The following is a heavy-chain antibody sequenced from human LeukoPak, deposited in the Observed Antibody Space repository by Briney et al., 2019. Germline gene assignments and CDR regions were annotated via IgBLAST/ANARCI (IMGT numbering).Heavy chain of an antibody. CDR2: MNPNSGNT. J-gene: IGHJ5*02. Sequence: ASVKVSCKASGYTFTSYDINWVRQATGQGLEWMGWMNPNSGNTGYAQKFQGRVTITRNTSISTAYMELSSLRSEDTAVYYCARGLTYYYGSGMNPWGQGTLVTVSS. D-gene: IGHD3-10*01. CDR1: GYTFTSYD. CDR3: ARGLTYYYGSGMNP. V-gene: IGHV1-8*03.